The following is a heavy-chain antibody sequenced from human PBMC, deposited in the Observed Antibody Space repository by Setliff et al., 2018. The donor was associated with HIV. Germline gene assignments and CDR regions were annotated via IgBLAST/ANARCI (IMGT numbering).Heavy chain of an antibody. CDR3: ARKHKVSLGRGIVVLWGFDP. Sequence: VKVSCKASGYNFINNDINWVRQATGQGLEWMGWMNPNSGNSGYAQKFQGRVTMTRSTSFSTAYMELSNLTSEDTAIYYCARKHKVSLGRGIVVLWGFDPWGQGTLVTVS. J-gene: IGHJ5*02. D-gene: IGHD3-10*01. CDR2: MNPNSGNS. V-gene: IGHV1-8*02. CDR1: GYNFINND.